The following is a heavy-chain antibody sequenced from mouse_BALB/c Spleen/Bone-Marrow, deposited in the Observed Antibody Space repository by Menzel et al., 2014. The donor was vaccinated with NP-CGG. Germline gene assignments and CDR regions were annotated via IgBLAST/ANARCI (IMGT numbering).Heavy chain of an antibody. Sequence: VQLQQSGAELASPGASVKMSCKASGYTFTDYTIQWVKQRPGQGLEWIGYVNPRSGYANYNQKFKDKATLTADKSSSTAFMQLSSLTSEDSAVYYCARPKGFALDYWGQGTPLTASS. CDR1: GYTFTDYT. J-gene: IGHJ2*01. CDR2: VNPRSGYA. CDR3: ARPKGFALDY. V-gene: IGHV1-4*01.